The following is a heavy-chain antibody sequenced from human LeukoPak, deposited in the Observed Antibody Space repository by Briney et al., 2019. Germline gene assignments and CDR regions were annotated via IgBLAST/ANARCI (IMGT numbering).Heavy chain of an antibody. J-gene: IGHJ5*02. V-gene: IGHV4-34*01. Sequence: PSETLSLTCAVYGGSFSGYYWSWIRQPPGKGLEWIGEINHSGSTNYNPSLKSRVTISVDTSKNQFSLKLSSVTAADTAVYYCARRSIAAAGPFDPWGQGTLVTVSS. D-gene: IGHD6-13*01. CDR2: INHSGST. CDR1: GGSFSGYY. CDR3: ARRSIAAAGPFDP.